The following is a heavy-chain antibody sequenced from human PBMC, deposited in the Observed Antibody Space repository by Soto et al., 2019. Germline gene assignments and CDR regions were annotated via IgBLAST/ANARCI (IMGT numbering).Heavy chain of an antibody. V-gene: IGHV3-23*01. Sequence: GGSLRLSCAASGFTFSSYAMSWVRQAPGKGLEWVSALSGSGGSTYYADSVKGRFTISRDNSKNTLYLQMNSLGAEDTAVYYCANYLTALGATSPFDYWGQGTLVTVSS. CDR3: ANYLTALGATSPFDY. J-gene: IGHJ4*02. D-gene: IGHD1-26*01. CDR2: LSGSGGST. CDR1: GFTFSSYA.